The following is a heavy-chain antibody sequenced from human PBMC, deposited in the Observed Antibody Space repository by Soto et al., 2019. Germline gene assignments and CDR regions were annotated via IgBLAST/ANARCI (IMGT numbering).Heavy chain of an antibody. CDR3: ARASPRGRYFDWLIFPLGH. J-gene: IGHJ4*02. D-gene: IGHD3-9*01. CDR2: ISYDGSNK. V-gene: IGHV3-30*03. CDR1: GFTFSSYG. Sequence: PGGSLRLSCAASGFTFSSYGMHWVRQAPGKGLEWVAVISYDGSNKYYADSVKGRFTISRDTAKNSLYLQMNSLRAEDTALYFCARASPRGRYFDWLIFPLGHWGQGTLVTVYS.